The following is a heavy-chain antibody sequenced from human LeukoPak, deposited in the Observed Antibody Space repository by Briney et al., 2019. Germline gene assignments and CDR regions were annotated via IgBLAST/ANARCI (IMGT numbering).Heavy chain of an antibody. CDR3: ARSPVSDSSGRDPFDI. CDR1: GESFSGYY. J-gene: IGHJ3*02. CDR2: INHSGST. D-gene: IGHD3-22*01. V-gene: IGHV4-34*01. Sequence: PSETLSLTCAVYGESFSGYYWSWIRQPPGKGLEWIGEINHSGSTNYNPSLKSRVTIPVDTSKNQFSLKLSSVTAADTAVYYCARSPVSDSSGRDPFDIWGQGTMVTVSS.